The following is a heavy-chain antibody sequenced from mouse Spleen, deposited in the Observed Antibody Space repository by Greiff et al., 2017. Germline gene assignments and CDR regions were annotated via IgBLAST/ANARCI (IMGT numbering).Heavy chain of an antibody. CDR1: GYSITSGYY. J-gene: IGHJ4*01. CDR3: VRGNYGYDDTMDY. CDR2: ISFDGSS. V-gene: IGHV3-6*01. D-gene: IGHD2-2*01. Sequence: EVKLEESGPGLVKPSQSLSLTCSVTGYSITSGYYWNWIRQFPGNKLEWMGYISFDGSSYYNPSLKNRISITRDTSKNQFFLKLNSVTTEDTATYYCVRGNYGYDDTMDYWGQGTSVTVSS.